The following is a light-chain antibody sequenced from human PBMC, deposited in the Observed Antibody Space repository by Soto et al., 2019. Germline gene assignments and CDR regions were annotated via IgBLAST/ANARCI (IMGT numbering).Light chain of an antibody. Sequence: EIVLTQSPGTLSFSPGERATLSCRASQSVCSSYLAWYQQKSGQAPRLLIYGASSSATGIPDRFSGSGSGTDFTLTISRLEPEDVAVYYCQQYGSSPPWTFGQGTKVEIK. J-gene: IGKJ1*01. CDR3: QQYGSSPPWT. V-gene: IGKV3-20*01. CDR1: QSVCSSY. CDR2: GAS.